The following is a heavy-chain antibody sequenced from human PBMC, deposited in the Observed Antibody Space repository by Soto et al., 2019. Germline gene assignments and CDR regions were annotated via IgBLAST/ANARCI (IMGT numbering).Heavy chain of an antibody. D-gene: IGHD2-2*01. J-gene: IGHJ6*03. CDR1: GFTFSSYA. V-gene: IGHV3-23*01. CDR2: ISASGSSP. CDR3: AKGGYCSSTSCSPLYYYYMDV. Sequence: GGSLRLSCAASGFTFSSYAMTWVRQTPGKGLEWVSGISASGSSPYYADSVKGRFTISRDNSKNTLYLQMNSLRAEDTAVYYCAKGGYCSSTSCSPLYYYYMDVWGKGTKVTVSS.